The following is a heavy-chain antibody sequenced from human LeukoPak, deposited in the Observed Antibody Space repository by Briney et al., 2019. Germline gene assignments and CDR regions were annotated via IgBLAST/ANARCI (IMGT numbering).Heavy chain of an antibody. CDR2: IYYSGST. CDR3: AREYCSSTSCYDY. Sequence: SETLSLTCTVSGGPISSYYWSWIRQPPGKGLEWFGYIYYSGSTNYNHSLKSGVTISVDTSKNQFSLKLSSVTAADTAVYYCAREYCSSTSCYDYWGQGTLVTVSS. CDR1: GGPISSYY. J-gene: IGHJ4*02. D-gene: IGHD2-2*01. V-gene: IGHV4-59*01.